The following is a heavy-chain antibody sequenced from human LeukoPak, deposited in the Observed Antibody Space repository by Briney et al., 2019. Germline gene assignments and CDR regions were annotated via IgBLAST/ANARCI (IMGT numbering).Heavy chain of an antibody. CDR1: GFTVSSNY. Sequence: GGSLRLSCAASGFTVSSNYISWVRQAPGKGLEWVSVIYSGGSTYYADSVKGRFTISRDNSKNTLYLQMNSLRAEDTAVYYCASTEAYDYVWGSYRFSYWGQGTLDTVSS. CDR3: ASTEAYDYVWGSYRFSY. CDR2: IYSGGST. J-gene: IGHJ4*02. D-gene: IGHD3-16*02. V-gene: IGHV3-53*01.